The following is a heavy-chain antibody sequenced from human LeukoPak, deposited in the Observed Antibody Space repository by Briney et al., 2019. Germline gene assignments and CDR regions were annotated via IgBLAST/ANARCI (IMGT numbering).Heavy chain of an antibody. CDR2: INPNSGGT. D-gene: IGHD1-1*01. CDR1: GYTFTGYY. Sequence: ASVKVFCKASGYTFTGYYMHWVRQAPGQGLEWMGWINPNSGGTNYAQKFQGRVTMTRDTSISTAYMELSRLRSDDTAVYYCARGGEYNWNDVDFDYWGQGTLVTVSS. J-gene: IGHJ4*02. V-gene: IGHV1-2*02. CDR3: ARGGEYNWNDVDFDY.